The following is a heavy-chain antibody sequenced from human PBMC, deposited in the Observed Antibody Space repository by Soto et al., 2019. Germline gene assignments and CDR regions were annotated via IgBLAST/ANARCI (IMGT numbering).Heavy chain of an antibody. CDR1: GGSFSGYY. CDR2: INHSGST. Sequence: SETLSLTCAVYGGSFSGYYWSWIRQPPGKGLEWIGEINHSGSTNYNPSLKSRVTISVDTSKNQFSLKLSSVTAADTAVYYCARGGIAARPSIARHRYWGQGTLVTVSS. CDR3: ARGGIAARPSIARHRY. V-gene: IGHV4-34*01. D-gene: IGHD6-6*01. J-gene: IGHJ4*02.